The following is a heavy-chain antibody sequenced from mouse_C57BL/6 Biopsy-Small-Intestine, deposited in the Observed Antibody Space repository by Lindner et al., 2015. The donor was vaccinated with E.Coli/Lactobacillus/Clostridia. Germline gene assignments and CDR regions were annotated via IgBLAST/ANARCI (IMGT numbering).Heavy chain of an antibody. D-gene: IGHD1-1*01. CDR3: ARDPSDTAYGMDV. J-gene: IGHJ1*01. CDR2: INPSGGST. Sequence: SVKVSCKASGYTFTSYYMQWVRQAPGQGLEWMGIINPSGGSTSYAQKFQGRATMTRDTSTSTVYMELSSLRSEDTAVYYCARDPSDTAYGMDVWGQGTTVTVSS. V-gene: IGHV1-64*01. CDR1: GYTFTSYY.